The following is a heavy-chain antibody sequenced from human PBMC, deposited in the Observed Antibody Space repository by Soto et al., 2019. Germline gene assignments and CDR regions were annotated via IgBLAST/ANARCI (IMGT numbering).Heavy chain of an antibody. D-gene: IGHD4-4*01. Sequence: SETLSLTCTVSGGSISSSSYYWGWIRQPPGKGLEWIGSIYYSGSTYYNPSLKSRVTISVDTSKNQFSLKLSSVTAADTAVYYCARVTTRYNWFDPWGQGTLVTVSS. CDR3: ARVTTRYNWFDP. CDR1: GGSISSSSYY. V-gene: IGHV4-39*07. CDR2: IYYSGST. J-gene: IGHJ5*02.